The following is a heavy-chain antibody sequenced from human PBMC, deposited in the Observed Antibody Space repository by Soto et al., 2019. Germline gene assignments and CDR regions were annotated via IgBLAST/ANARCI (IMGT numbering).Heavy chain of an antibody. D-gene: IGHD6-13*01. CDR2: MKPNSGNT. J-gene: IGHJ5*02. CDR1: GYTFTSYD. CDR3: ARERSAAGTGWFDP. V-gene: IGHV1-8*01. Sequence: QVQLVQSGAEVKKPGASVKVSCKASGYTFTSYDINWVRQATGQGLEWMGWMKPNSGNTGYAQKFQGSVPMTRNTSISTAYMELSSLRSEDTALYFCARERSAAGTGWFDPWGQGTLVTVSS.